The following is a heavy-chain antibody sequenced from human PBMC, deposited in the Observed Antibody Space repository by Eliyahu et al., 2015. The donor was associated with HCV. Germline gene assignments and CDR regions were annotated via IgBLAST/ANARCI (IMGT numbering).Heavy chain of an antibody. CDR1: GFTFSSYG. Sequence: QVQLVESGGGVVQPGRSLRLSCAASGFTFSSYGMHWVRQAPGKGLEGGGGILDDGSNKYYADSVKGRFTISRDNSKNTLYLQMNSLRAEDTAVYYCARDRSYYGSWFDPWGQGTLVTVSS. CDR3: ARDRSYYGSWFDP. D-gene: IGHD3-10*01. V-gene: IGHV3-33*01. J-gene: IGHJ5*02. CDR2: ILDDGSNK.